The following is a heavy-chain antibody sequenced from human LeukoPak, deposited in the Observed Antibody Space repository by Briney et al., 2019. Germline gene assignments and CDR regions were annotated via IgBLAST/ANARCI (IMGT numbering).Heavy chain of an antibody. V-gene: IGHV1-69*05. Sequence: SVKVSCKASGGTFSSYAISWVRQAPGQGLEWMGGIIPIFGTANYAQKFQGRVTITTDESTSTAYMELSSLRSEDTAVYYCARRIEPYDSSGYLDYWGQGTLVTVSS. CDR1: GGTFSSYA. J-gene: IGHJ4*02. CDR3: ARRIEPYDSSGYLDY. CDR2: IIPIFGTA. D-gene: IGHD3-22*01.